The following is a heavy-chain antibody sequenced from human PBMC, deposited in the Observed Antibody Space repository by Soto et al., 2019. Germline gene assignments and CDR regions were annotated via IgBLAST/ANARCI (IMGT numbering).Heavy chain of an antibody. CDR3: ARGGRHDSSGYYLPFSGMDV. J-gene: IGHJ6*02. Sequence: QVQLVQSGAEVKKPGASVKVSCKASGYTFTSYGISWVRQAPGQGLEWMGWISAYNGNPNYAQKLQGRVTMTTDTSTSTAYMELRSLRSDDTAVYYCARGGRHDSSGYYLPFSGMDVWGQGTTVTVSS. CDR1: GYTFTSYG. V-gene: IGHV1-18*01. D-gene: IGHD3-22*01. CDR2: ISAYNGNP.